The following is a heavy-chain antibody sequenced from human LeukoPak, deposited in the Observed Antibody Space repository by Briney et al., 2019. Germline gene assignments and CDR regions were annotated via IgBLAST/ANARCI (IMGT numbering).Heavy chain of an antibody. CDR2: MNPNNGNT. CDR3: ARGTDSSWYGDFDY. CDR1: GYTFTSYD. Sequence: ASVKVSCKASGYTFTSYDINWVRQATGQGPEWMGWMNPNNGNTGHAQKFQGRVTLTRNTSISTAYMELSSLTSEDTAVYYCARGTDSSWYGDFDYWGQGTLVTVSS. V-gene: IGHV1-8*01. J-gene: IGHJ4*02. D-gene: IGHD6-13*01.